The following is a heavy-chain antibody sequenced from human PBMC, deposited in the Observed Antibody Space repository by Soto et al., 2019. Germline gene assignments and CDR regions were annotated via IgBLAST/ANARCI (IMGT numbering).Heavy chain of an antibody. CDR1: GGSISSGGYY. CDR3: ARDSHSPAGDFWSGYVYYYYGMDV. V-gene: IGHV4-31*03. D-gene: IGHD3-3*01. CDR2: IYYSGST. J-gene: IGHJ6*02. Sequence: PSETLSLTCTVSGGSISSGGYYWSWIRQHPGKGLEWIGYIYYSGSTYYNPSLKSRVTISVDTSKNQFSLKLSSVTAADTAVYYCARDSHSPAGDFWSGYVYYYYGMDVWGQGTTVTVSS.